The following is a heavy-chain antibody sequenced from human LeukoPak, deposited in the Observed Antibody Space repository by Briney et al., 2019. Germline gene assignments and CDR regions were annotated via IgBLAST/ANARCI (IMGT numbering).Heavy chain of an antibody. CDR2: INGEGSET. CDR1: GFTFSRFW. Sequence: GGSLRLSCAASGFTFSRFWIYWVRHAPGKGLAWVSRINGEGSETMYADSVKGRFTISRDNAKDTLYLQMNSLRAEDTAVYYCARDPGSVDIGYFDYWGQGTLVTVSS. J-gene: IGHJ4*02. CDR3: ARDPGSVDIGYFDY. V-gene: IGHV3-74*03. D-gene: IGHD2-2*03.